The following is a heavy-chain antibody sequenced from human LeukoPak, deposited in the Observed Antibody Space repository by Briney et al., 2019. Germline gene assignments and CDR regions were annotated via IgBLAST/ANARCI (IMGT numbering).Heavy chain of an antibody. CDR3: AKGDSSSPRYNWFDP. J-gene: IGHJ5*02. CDR1: GFTFSSYA. CDR2: ISGSGGST. V-gene: IGHV3-23*01. D-gene: IGHD6-6*01. Sequence: GGSLRLSCAASGFTFSSYAMSWVRQAPGKGLEWVSAISGSGGSTYYADSVKGRFTISRDNSKNTLYLQMNSLRAEDTAVYCCAKGDSSSPRYNWFDPWGQGTLVTVSS.